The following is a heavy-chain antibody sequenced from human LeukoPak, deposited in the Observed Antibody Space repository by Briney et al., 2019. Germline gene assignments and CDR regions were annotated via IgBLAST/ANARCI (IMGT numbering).Heavy chain of an antibody. CDR1: GGTFSSYA. J-gene: IGHJ6*02. CDR3: ARDQVSGYYYYGMDV. CDR2: IIPIFGTA. V-gene: IGHV1-69*13. Sequence: SVKVSCKASGGTFSSYAISWVRQAPGQGLEWMGGIIPIFGTANYAQKFQGRVTITADESTSTAYMELSSLRPEDTAVYYCARDQVSGYYYYGMDVWGQGTTVTVSS.